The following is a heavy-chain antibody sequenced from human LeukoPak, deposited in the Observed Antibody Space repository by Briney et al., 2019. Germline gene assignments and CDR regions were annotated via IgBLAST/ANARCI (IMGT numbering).Heavy chain of an antibody. Sequence: SETLSLTCAVYGGSFSGYYWSWIRQSPGKGLEWIGEINHSGSTNYNPSFKSRVTISVDMSKNRFSQNLSSVTAADTAVYYCARGPPAKPGTGYYYGMDVWGQGTTVTVSS. D-gene: IGHD2-2*01. CDR1: GGSFSGYY. J-gene: IGHJ6*02. V-gene: IGHV4-34*01. CDR3: ARGPPAKPGTGYYYGMDV. CDR2: INHSGST.